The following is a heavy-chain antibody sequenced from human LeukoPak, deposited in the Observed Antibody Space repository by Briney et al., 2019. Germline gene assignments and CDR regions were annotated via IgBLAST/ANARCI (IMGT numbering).Heavy chain of an antibody. CDR2: IYPGDSDT. CDR3: ARLANANYYDSSGYPNGDAFDI. Sequence: GESLKISCKGSGYNFTSHWIGWVRQMPGKGLEWMGIIYPGDSDTRYSPSFQGQVTISADKSISTAYLQWSSLKASDTAMYYCARLANANYYDSSGYPNGDAFDIWGQGTMVTVSS. J-gene: IGHJ3*02. V-gene: IGHV5-51*01. D-gene: IGHD3-22*01. CDR1: GYNFTSHW.